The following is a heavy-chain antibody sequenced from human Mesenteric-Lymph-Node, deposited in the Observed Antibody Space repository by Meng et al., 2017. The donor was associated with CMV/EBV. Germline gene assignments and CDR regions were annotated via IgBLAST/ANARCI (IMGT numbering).Heavy chain of an antibody. CDR2: IHHSRST. Sequence: QQQLGHSGVYDTEPLSPFNGVYSGSCSSYYWYCIRQPPEKRLEWIGEIHHSRSTNYNPSLKSRVTISVDTSKNQFSLKVTSVTTADTAVDYCAPGVGSGSSNWFDPWGQGTLVTVSS. CDR1: SGSCSSYY. J-gene: IGHJ5*02. CDR3: APGVGSGSSNWFDP. V-gene: IGHV4-34*01. D-gene: IGHD3-10*01.